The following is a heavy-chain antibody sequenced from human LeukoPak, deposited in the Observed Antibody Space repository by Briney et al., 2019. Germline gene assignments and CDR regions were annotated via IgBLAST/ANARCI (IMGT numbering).Heavy chain of an antibody. J-gene: IGHJ6*03. CDR1: GFTFSSHG. Sequence: GGSLRLSCVASGFTFSSHGMNWVRQAPGKVLEWVGRIKSKTDGGTTDYAAPVKGRFTISRDDSKNTLYLQMNSLKTEDTAVYYCTTDLESSSWEVNYYYMDVWGKGTTVTISS. CDR3: TTDLESSSWEVNYYYMDV. D-gene: IGHD6-13*01. CDR2: IKSKTDGGTT. V-gene: IGHV3-15*01.